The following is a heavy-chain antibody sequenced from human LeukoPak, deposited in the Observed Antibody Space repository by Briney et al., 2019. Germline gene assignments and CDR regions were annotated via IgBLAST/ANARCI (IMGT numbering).Heavy chain of an antibody. CDR3: AKWYSSSWLFDY. D-gene: IGHD6-13*01. J-gene: IGHJ4*02. V-gene: IGHV3-30*02. CDR2: IRYDGSNK. Sequence: GGSLRLSCAASGFTFSSYGMHWVRQAPGKGLEWVAFIRYDGSNKYYADSVKGRFTISRDNSKNTLYLQMNSLRAGDTAVYYCAKWYSSSWLFDYWGQGTLVTVSS. CDR1: GFTFSSYG.